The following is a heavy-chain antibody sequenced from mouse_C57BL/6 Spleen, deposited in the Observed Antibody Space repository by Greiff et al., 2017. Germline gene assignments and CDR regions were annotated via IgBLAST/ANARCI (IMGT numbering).Heavy chain of an antibody. Sequence: VQLQQSGPELVKPGASVKISCKASGYTFTDYYMNWVKQSHGKSLEWIGDINPNNGGTSYNQKFKGKATLTVDKSSSTAYMELRSLTSEDSAVYYCAREGYYGSSYEAYWGQGTLVTVSA. CDR2: INPNNGGT. D-gene: IGHD1-1*01. V-gene: IGHV1-26*01. CDR1: GYTFTDYY. CDR3: AREGYYGSSYEAY. J-gene: IGHJ3*01.